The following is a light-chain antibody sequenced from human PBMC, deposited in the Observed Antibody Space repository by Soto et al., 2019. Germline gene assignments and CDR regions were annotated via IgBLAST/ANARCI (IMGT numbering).Light chain of an antibody. Sequence: DIVMTQSPDSLAVSLGERATINCKSSQSVLSSSNNKNYLTWYQQRPGQPPRLLIYWASTRESGVPDRFSGSGSGTDFTLTISSLQAEDVAVYYCQQYYSTPFTFGPRTKVDIK. CDR1: QSVLSSSNNKNY. CDR2: WAS. V-gene: IGKV4-1*01. J-gene: IGKJ3*01. CDR3: QQYYSTPFT.